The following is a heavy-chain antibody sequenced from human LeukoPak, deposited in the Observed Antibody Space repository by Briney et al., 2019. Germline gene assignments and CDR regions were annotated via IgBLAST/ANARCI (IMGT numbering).Heavy chain of an antibody. CDR2: IEYGGSA. CDR3: ARLVHGSASVGDRFDS. CDR1: GDSSRGDVYY. V-gene: IGHV4-39*01. D-gene: IGHD3-10*01. J-gene: IGHJ4*02. Sequence: SETLSPTCTVSGDSSRGDVYYWGWIRQPPGQGLEWIGNIEYGGSAYYNPSLQSRFTLSVDMSQNQFSLQLSSVTAADTAVYFCARLVHGSASVGDRFDSWGRGTLVTVSS.